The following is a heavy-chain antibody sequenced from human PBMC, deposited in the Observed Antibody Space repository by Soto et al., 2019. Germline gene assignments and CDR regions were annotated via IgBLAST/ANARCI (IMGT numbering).Heavy chain of an antibody. J-gene: IGHJ4*02. CDR2: IYYSGST. Sequence: SETLSLTCTVSGGSISSYYWSWIRQPPGKGLEWIGYIYYSGSTNYNPSLKSRVTIKVDTSKNQFSLKLSSVTAADTAVYYCAREDTAMAYFDYWGQGTLVTVSS. V-gene: IGHV4-59*01. CDR3: AREDTAMAYFDY. D-gene: IGHD5-18*01. CDR1: GGSISSYY.